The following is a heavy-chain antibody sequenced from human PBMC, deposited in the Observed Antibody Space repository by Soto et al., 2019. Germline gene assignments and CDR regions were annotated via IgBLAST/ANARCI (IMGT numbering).Heavy chain of an antibody. CDR2: ISHSGST. CDR3: SRAGGFGAVAADY. Sequence: QLQLQESGSGQVKPSQTLSLTCAVSGGSISRGGSSWSWIRQPSGKGLEWIGYISHSGSTYYNPSLKVRVTIPVDRSKDQFALKLISVTAADTAVYYCSRAGGFGAVAADYWGQGTLVTVSS. J-gene: IGHJ4*02. CDR1: GGSISRGGSS. D-gene: IGHD6-19*01. V-gene: IGHV4-30-2*01.